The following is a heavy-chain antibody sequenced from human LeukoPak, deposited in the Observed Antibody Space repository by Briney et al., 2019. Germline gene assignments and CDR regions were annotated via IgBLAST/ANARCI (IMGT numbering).Heavy chain of an antibody. V-gene: IGHV1-69*04. CDR3: ARARGPGDSSADY. Sequence: SVKVSCKASGGTFSSYAISWVRQAPGQGLGWMGRIIPILGIANYAQKFQGRVTITADKSTSTAYMELSSLRSEDTAVYYCARARGPGDSSADYWGQGTLVTVSS. CDR2: IIPILGIA. J-gene: IGHJ4*02. CDR1: GGTFSSYA. D-gene: IGHD3-22*01.